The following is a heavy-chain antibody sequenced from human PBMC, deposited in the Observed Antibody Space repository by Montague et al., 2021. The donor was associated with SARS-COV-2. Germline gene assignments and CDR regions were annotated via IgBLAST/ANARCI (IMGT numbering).Heavy chain of an antibody. CDR1: GGSFSGYY. J-gene: IGHJ6*02. D-gene: IGHD2-2*01. CDR3: ARGFRSVVPAVLGVAFYYYFDLDA. CDR2: INHSGST. V-gene: IGHV4-34*01. Sequence: SETLSLTCAVYGGSFSGYYWCWIRQPPAKGLEWIGEINHSGSTNSNPSLKSRVTISVDTSKYQFPLKLSSVTAADTAVYSCARGFRSVVPAVLGVAFYYYFDLDAWGQGTTVTVSS.